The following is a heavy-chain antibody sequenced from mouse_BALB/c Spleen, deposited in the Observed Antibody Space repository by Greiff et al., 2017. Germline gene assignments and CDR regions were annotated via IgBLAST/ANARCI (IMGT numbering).Heavy chain of an antibody. V-gene: IGHV3-6*02. CDR1: GYSITSGYY. J-gene: IGHJ4*01. CDR2: ISYDGSN. CDR3: ARWGGNYLYAMDY. D-gene: IGHD2-1*01. Sequence: EVQLQESGPGLVKPSQSLSLTCSVTGYSITSGYYWNWIRQFPGNKLEWMGYISYDGSNNYNPSLKNRISITRDTSKNQFFLKLNSVTTEDTATYYCARWGGNYLYAMDYWGQGTSVTVSS.